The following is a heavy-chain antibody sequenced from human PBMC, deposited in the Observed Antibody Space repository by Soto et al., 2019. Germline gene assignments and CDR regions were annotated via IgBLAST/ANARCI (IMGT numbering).Heavy chain of an antibody. V-gene: IGHV3-74*01. D-gene: IGHD3-10*01. CDR3: AADRVAGWGSLGH. Sequence: SGGSLRLSCATSGLNFNGYTMSWVRQDPGKGLQWVSRIRHDGADSNYADFVGGRFTISRDTTKNTLHLQMNSLRAEDKAVYFCAADRVAGWGSLGHGGQGTLVPVSS. CDR1: GLNFNGYT. J-gene: IGHJ4*02. CDR2: IRHDGADS.